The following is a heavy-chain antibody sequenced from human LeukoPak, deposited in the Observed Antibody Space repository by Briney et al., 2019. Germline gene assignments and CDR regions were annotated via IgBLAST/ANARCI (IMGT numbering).Heavy chain of an antibody. Sequence: SETLSHTCTVSGGSISSSSYYWGWIRQTPGKGLEWFGSIYYSGSSYYNPSLKSRVTISVDTSKNQFSLKLSSVTAADTAVYYCAKHYYDSRRCYYYYYMDVWGKGTTVTISS. CDR3: AKHYYDSRRCYYYYYMDV. CDR2: IYYSGSS. V-gene: IGHV4-39*01. J-gene: IGHJ6*03. D-gene: IGHD3-22*01. CDR1: GGSISSSSYY.